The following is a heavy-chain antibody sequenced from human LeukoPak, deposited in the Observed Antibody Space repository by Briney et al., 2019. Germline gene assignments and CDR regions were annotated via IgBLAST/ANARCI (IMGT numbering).Heavy chain of an antibody. CDR1: GYTFTSYA. CDR3: AKPFRGVSGYDAYDM. CDR2: INAGNGNT. J-gene: IGHJ3*02. Sequence: ASVKVSCKASGYTFTSYAMHWVRQAPGQRLEWMGWINAGNGNTKYSQKFQGRVTITRDTSASTAYMELSSLRSEDTAVYYCAKPFRGVSGYDAYDMWGQGTLVTVS. D-gene: IGHD3-10*01. V-gene: IGHV1-3*01.